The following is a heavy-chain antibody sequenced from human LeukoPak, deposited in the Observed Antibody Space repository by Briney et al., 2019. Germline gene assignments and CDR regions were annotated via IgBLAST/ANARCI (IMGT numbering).Heavy chain of an antibody. V-gene: IGHV3-13*01. Sequence: GGSLRLSCAASGFTFSSYDMHWVRQATGKGLEWVSAIGTAGDTYYPGSVKGRFTISRENAKNSLYLQMNSLRAEDTAVYYCARAPGSSELSNWGQGTLVTVSS. J-gene: IGHJ4*02. CDR3: ARAPGSSELSN. D-gene: IGHD6-13*01. CDR2: IGTAGDT. CDR1: GFTFSSYD.